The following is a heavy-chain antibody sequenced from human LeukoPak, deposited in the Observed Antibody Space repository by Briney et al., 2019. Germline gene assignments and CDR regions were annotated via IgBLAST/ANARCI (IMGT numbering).Heavy chain of an antibody. CDR3: ARGDYYGSGSYKIPYYYYGMDV. J-gene: IGHJ6*02. V-gene: IGHV1-69*13. CDR2: IIPIFGAA. CDR1: GGTFSSYA. Sequence: SVKVSCKASGGTFSSYAISWVRQAPGQGLEWMGGIIPIFGAANYAQKFQGRVTITADESTSTAYMELSSLRSEDTAVYYCARGDYYGSGSYKIPYYYYGMDVWGQGTTVTVSS. D-gene: IGHD3-10*01.